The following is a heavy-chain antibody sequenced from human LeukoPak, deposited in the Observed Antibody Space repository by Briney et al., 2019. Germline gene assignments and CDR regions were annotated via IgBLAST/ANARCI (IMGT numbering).Heavy chain of an antibody. Sequence: GGSLRLSCTVSGFTFSSNAMHWVRQAPGKGLEWVTFIRYDGNEICYADSVKGRFTVSRDNSKNTLYLQMNTLRVDDTGVYYCARERDRRGYFDYWGQGTLVTVSS. V-gene: IGHV3-30*02. CDR2: IRYDGNEI. J-gene: IGHJ4*02. CDR1: GFTFSSNA. CDR3: ARERDRRGYFDY. D-gene: IGHD1-26*01.